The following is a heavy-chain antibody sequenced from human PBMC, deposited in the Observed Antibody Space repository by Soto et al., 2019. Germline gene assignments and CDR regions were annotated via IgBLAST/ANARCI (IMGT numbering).Heavy chain of an antibody. J-gene: IGHJ6*02. D-gene: IGHD6-13*01. V-gene: IGHV5-51*01. CDR1: GYIFTSYW. CDR2: IYPGDSET. CDR3: ARPLGGTIIAIAAAGTPQGRYGMDV. Sequence: GESLKISCKGSGYIFTSYWIGWVRQMPGKGLELMGVIYPGDSETRYIPAFQGQVTISADKSISTAYLQWSSLKASDTAMYYCARPLGGTIIAIAAAGTPQGRYGMDVWGQGTTVTV.